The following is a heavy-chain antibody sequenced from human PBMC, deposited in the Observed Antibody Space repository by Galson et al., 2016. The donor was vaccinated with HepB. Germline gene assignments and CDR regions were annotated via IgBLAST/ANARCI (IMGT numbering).Heavy chain of an antibody. CDR2: INPSCGST. Sequence: SVKVSCKASGYIFTSYYMHWVRQAPGQGLEWMGIINPSCGSTTYAQKFQGRVTMTRDMSTSTVYMELSSLRSEDSAVYYCARDRAAMGHFFYYGMDVWGQGTTVTVS. J-gene: IGHJ6*02. CDR3: ARDRAAMGHFFYYGMDV. D-gene: IGHD2-2*01. CDR1: GYIFTSYY. V-gene: IGHV1-46*01.